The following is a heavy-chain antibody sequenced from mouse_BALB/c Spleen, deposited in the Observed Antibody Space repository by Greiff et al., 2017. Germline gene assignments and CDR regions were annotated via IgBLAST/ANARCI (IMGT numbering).Heavy chain of an antibody. CDR2: ISSGGST. V-gene: IGHV5-6-5*01. J-gene: IGHJ2*01. CDR3: ARVQYGNYFDY. Sequence: EVQLVESGGGLVKPGGSLKLSCAASGFTFSSYAMSWVRQTPEKRLEWVASISSGGSTYYPDSVKGRFTISRDNARNILYLQMSSLRSEDTAMYYCARVQYGNYFDYWGQGTTLTVSS. CDR1: GFTFSSYA. D-gene: IGHD2-10*02.